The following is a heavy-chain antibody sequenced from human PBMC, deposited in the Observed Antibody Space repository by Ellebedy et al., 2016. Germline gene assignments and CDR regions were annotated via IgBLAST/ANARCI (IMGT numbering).Heavy chain of an antibody. CDR3: ARVLSAIMDY. D-gene: IGHD2-2*02. Sequence: SETLSLTXAVYGGSFSGYYWSWIRQPPGKGLEWIGEINHSGSTNYNPSLKSRVTISVDTSKNQFSLKLSSVTAADTAVYYCARVLSAIMDYWGQGTLVTVSS. CDR2: INHSGST. J-gene: IGHJ4*02. V-gene: IGHV4-34*01. CDR1: GGSFSGYY.